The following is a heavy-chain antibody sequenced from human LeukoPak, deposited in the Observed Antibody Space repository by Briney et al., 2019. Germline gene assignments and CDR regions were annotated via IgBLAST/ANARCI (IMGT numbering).Heavy chain of an antibody. D-gene: IGHD2-21*02. CDR3: ARDDSEFDY. Sequence: PGGSLRLSCAASGFSLSSYWMSWVRQAPGKGLEWVANIKHDGSDKYYVDSVKGRFTISRDNAKNSAYLQMNSLRAEDTAVYYCARDDSEFDYWGQGTLVTVSS. J-gene: IGHJ4*02. CDR2: IKHDGSDK. V-gene: IGHV3-7*01. CDR1: GFSLSSYW.